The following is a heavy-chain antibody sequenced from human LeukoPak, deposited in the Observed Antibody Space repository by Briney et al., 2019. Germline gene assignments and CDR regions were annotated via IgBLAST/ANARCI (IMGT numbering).Heavy chain of an antibody. CDR3: AKGSGGYGFDY. D-gene: IGHD3-16*01. CDR2: ISSSGGST. CDR1: GFTFSDYA. J-gene: IGHJ4*02. Sequence: GGSLRLSCAASGFTFSDYAMSWVRQAPGKGLEWVSAISSSGGSTYYADSMKGRFTISRDNSKNTLYLRMNSLRAEDTAVYYCAKGSGGYGFDYWGQGTPVTVSS. V-gene: IGHV3-23*01.